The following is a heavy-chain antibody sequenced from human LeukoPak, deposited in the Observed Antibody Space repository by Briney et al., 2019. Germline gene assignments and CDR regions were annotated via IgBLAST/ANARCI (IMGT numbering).Heavy chain of an antibody. CDR3: VKGVSNYYYYYYMDV. CDR2: ISGSGGST. D-gene: IGHD4-11*01. V-gene: IGHV3-23*01. CDR1: GFTFSSYA. Sequence: PGGSLRLSCAASGFTFSSYAMSWVRQAPGKGLEWVSAISGSGGSTYCADSVKGRFTISRDKSKNTLYLQMNSLRAEDTAVYYCVKGVSNYYYYYYMDVWGKGTTVTVSS. J-gene: IGHJ6*03.